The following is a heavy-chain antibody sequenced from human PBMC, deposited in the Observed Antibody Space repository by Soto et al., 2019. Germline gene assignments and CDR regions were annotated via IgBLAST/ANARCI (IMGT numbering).Heavy chain of an antibody. CDR1: GYSFPRYW. Sequence: GESLKISFKSSGYSFPRYWISCEHQMPGKGAQWMGMIGPSDSYTHCSPSFHAHVTISADKSISTACLQWSILAAADIVMYYCARHSQQLASQSYYYDGMDVWGQGTTVTVSS. J-gene: IGHJ6*02. V-gene: IGHV5-10-1*01. D-gene: IGHD6-13*01. CDR2: IGPSDSYT. CDR3: ARHSQQLASQSYYYDGMDV.